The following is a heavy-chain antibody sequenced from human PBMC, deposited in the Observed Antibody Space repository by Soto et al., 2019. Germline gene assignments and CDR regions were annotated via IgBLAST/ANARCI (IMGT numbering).Heavy chain of an antibody. CDR3: ASRYGPSEFDH. V-gene: IGHV4-31*03. Sequence: SETLSLTCTVSGGSISSGGYYWSWIRQHPGKGLEWIGYIYDSGSTYYNPSLESRVIISVDTSTNQFSLRLTSVTAADTAVYYCASRYGPSEFDHWGQGSLVTVSS. CDR1: GGSISSGGYY. CDR2: IYDSGST. D-gene: IGHD3-9*01. J-gene: IGHJ4*02.